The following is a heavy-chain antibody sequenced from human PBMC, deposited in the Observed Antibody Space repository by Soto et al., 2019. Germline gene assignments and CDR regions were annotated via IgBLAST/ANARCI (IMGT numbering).Heavy chain of an antibody. CDR2: ISGSGGST. Sequence: EVQLLESGGGLVQPGGSLRLSCAASGFTFSSYAMSWVRQAPGKGLEWVSAISGSGGSTYYADSVKGRFTISRDNSKNTLYLQMNSLRADDTAVYYCAKDQVIVVVVAAPNWFDPWGQGTLVTVSS. J-gene: IGHJ5*02. V-gene: IGHV3-23*01. D-gene: IGHD2-15*01. CDR3: AKDQVIVVVVAAPNWFDP. CDR1: GFTFSSYA.